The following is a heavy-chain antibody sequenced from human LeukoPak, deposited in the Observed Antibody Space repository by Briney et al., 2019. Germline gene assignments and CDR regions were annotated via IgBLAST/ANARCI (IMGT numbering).Heavy chain of an antibody. CDR2: ISASGGRT. V-gene: IGHV3-23*01. CDR3: AKGHSDFGTGFDL. Sequence: GGSLRLPCAASGFRFSDFAMSWVRQAPEKGLECVSVISASGGRTYSAESVKARFTISRDNSKNTLYLEMNSLTADDTAVYYCAKGHSDFGTGFDLWGQGTLVTVS. CDR1: GFRFSDFA. D-gene: IGHD4-17*01. J-gene: IGHJ4*02.